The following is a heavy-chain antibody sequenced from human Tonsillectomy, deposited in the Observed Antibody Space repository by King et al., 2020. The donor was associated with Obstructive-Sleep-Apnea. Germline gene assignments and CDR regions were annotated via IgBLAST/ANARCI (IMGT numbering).Heavy chain of an antibody. V-gene: IGHV3-49*03. CDR3: TRVWVEKATTPSDF. D-gene: IGHD5-24*01. Sequence: QLVQSGGGLVQPGRSLRLSCTASGFSFGDHAMSWFRQAPGKGLEWVGFIRSQANGGTPEYAASVKGRFTVSRDDSKSIAYLQMNTLKTEDTAVYYCTRVWVEKATTPSDFWGQGTLVTVSA. CDR2: IRSQANGGTP. J-gene: IGHJ4*02. CDR1: GFSFGDHA.